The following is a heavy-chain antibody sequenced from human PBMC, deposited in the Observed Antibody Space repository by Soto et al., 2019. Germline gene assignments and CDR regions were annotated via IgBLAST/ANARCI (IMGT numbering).Heavy chain of an antibody. D-gene: IGHD6-19*01. J-gene: IGHJ6*02. CDR3: ARGISSGWYSPFLYYGMDV. V-gene: IGHV1-2*04. CDR1: GYTFTGYY. Sequence: ASVKVSCKASGYTFTGYYMHWVRQAPGQGLEWMGWINPNSGGTNYAQKFQGWVTMTRDTSISTAYMELSRLRSDDTAVYYCARGISSGWYSPFLYYGMDVWGQGTTVTVSS. CDR2: INPNSGGT.